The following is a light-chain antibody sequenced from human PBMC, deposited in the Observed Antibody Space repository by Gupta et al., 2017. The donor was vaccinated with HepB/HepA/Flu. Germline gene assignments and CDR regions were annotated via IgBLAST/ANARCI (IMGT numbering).Light chain of an antibody. CDR2: ETN. CDR3: LLCNRGNCV. CDR1: TGAVTSGHY. V-gene: IGLV7-46*01. J-gene: IGLJ3*02. Sequence: QAVVSQEPSLTVSPGGTVTLTCGSSTGAVTSGHYPYWTQQKPGQAPRILIFETNNKDTSTPARFSGSLLGGKLPLTLAGAQPEDEADYYYLLCNRGNCVFGGGTKLTVL.